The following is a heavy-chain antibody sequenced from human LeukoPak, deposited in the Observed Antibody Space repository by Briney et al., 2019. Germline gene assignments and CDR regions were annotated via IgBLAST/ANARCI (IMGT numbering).Heavy chain of an antibody. Sequence: SQTLSLTCTVSGGSICSGDYYWSWIRQPPGKGREWIGYIYYSGSTYYNPSLKSRVTISVDTSKNQFSLKLSSVTAADTAVYYCARAHRDSYYYDSSGYYLDPYYFDYWGQGTLVTVSS. CDR2: IYYSGST. CDR1: GGSICSGDYY. V-gene: IGHV4-30-4*01. CDR3: ARAHRDSYYYDSSGYYLDPYYFDY. J-gene: IGHJ4*02. D-gene: IGHD3-22*01.